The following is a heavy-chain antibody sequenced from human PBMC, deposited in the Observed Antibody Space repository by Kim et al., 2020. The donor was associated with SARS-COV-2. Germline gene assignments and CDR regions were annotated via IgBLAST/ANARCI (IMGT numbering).Heavy chain of an antibody. V-gene: IGHV3-21*01. CDR2: ISSSSSYI. Sequence: GGSLRLSCAASRFTFSSYSMNWVRQAPGKGLEWVSSISSSSSYIYYADSVKGRFTISRDNAKNSLYLQMNSLRAEDTAVYYCVPMVRGVIITLFRYWGQGTLVTVSS. D-gene: IGHD3-10*01. CDR3: VPMVRGVIITLFRY. CDR1: RFTFSSYS. J-gene: IGHJ4*02.